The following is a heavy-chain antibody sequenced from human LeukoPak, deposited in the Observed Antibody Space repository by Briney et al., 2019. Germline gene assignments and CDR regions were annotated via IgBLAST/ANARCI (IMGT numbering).Heavy chain of an antibody. CDR2: ISAYNGNT. Sequence: ASVKVSCKASGYTFTSYGISWVRQAPGQGLEWMGWISAYNGNTNYAQKPQGRVTMTTDTSTSTAYMELRSLRSDDTAVYYCARDTEAYGDYGGSSDYWGQGTLVTVSS. V-gene: IGHV1-18*01. D-gene: IGHD4-17*01. CDR1: GYTFTSYG. J-gene: IGHJ4*02. CDR3: ARDTEAYGDYGGSSDY.